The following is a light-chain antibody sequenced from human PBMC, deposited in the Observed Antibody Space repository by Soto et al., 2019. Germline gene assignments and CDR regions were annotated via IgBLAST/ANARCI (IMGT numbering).Light chain of an antibody. Sequence: DIQMTQSPSSLSASVGDRLTITCQASQDITSYLNWYQHKPGKAPKLLIYDASILEAGVPPRFSGSGSGTDFTLTISGLQPEDVATYYCQHCDYLPIFGPGTTVDFK. CDR2: DAS. CDR3: QHCDYLPI. V-gene: IGKV1-33*01. J-gene: IGKJ3*01. CDR1: QDITSY.